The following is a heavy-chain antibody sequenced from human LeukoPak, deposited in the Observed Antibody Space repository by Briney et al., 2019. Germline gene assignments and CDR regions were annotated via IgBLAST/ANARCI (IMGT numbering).Heavy chain of an antibody. CDR2: ISYDGSNK. CDR1: GFTFSSYA. V-gene: IGHV3-30*04. J-gene: IGHJ4*02. CDR3: ARDLISGGY. D-gene: IGHD3-10*01. Sequence: PGGSLRLSCAASGFTFSSYAMHWVRQAPGKGLEWVAVISYDGSNKYYADSVKGRFTISRDNSKNTLYLQMNSLRAEDTAVYYCARDLISGGYWGQGTLVTVSS.